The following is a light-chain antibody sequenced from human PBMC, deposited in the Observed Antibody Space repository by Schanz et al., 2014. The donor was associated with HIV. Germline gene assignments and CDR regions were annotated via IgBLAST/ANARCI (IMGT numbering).Light chain of an antibody. CDR2: DVT. V-gene: IGLV2-14*03. J-gene: IGLJ2*01. CDR3: CSYAGSYTHVV. Sequence: QSALTQPASVSGSPGQSITISCTGSSSDVGGSNYVSWYQQHPGKAPKLIIYDVTKRPSGVPDRFSGSKSGNTASLAISGLQSEDEADYYCCSYAGSYTHVVFGGGTKVTVL. CDR1: SSDVGGSNY.